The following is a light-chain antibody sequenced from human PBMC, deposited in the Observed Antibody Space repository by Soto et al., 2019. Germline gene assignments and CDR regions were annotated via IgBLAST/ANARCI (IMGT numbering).Light chain of an antibody. J-gene: IGLJ1*01. V-gene: IGLV2-23*02. CDR2: DVT. CDR3: FSYAGNSVYV. CDR1: NSDVGSYNL. Sequence: QSVLTQPASVSGSPGQSITISGTGTNSDVGSYNLVSWFQQHPGKAPKLVISDVTKRPSGVSDRFSGSKSGNTASLTISGLQAEDEAYYYCFSYAGNSVYVFGAGTKATV.